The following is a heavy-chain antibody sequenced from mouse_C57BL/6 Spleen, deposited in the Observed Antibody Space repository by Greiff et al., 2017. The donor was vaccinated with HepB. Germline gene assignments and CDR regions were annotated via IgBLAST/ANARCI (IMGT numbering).Heavy chain of an antibody. D-gene: IGHD2-1*01. V-gene: IGHV1-64*01. CDR1: GYTFTSYW. CDR3: ASYGNYRWYFDV. Sequence: QVQLKQPGAELVKPGASVKLSCKASGYTFTSYWMHWVKQRPGQGLEWIGMIHPNSGSTNYNEKFKSKATLTVDKSSSTAYMQLSSLTSEDSAVYYCASYGNYRWYFDVWGTGTTVTVSS. J-gene: IGHJ1*03. CDR2: IHPNSGST.